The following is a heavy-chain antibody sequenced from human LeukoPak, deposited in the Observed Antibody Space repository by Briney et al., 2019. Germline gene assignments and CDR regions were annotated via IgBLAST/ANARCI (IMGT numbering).Heavy chain of an antibody. V-gene: IGHV4-30-2*01. Sequence: SETLSLTCAVSGGSISSGGYSWSWLRQPPGKGLEWIGYIYHSVSTYYNPSLKSRVTISVDRSKNQFSLKLISVTAADTAVYYCARADYGSGTTVFDYWGQGTLVTVSS. CDR1: GGSISSGGYS. J-gene: IGHJ4*02. D-gene: IGHD3-10*01. CDR2: IYHSVST. CDR3: ARADYGSGTTVFDY.